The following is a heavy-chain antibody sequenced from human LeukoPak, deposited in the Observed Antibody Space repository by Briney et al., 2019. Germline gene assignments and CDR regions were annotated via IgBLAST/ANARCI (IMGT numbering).Heavy chain of an antibody. CDR2: IYHSGST. CDR3: AREVEIAAVLRAFDI. CDR1: GGSISSGGYS. Sequence: SETLSLTCAVSGGSISSGGYSWSWIRQPPGKGLEWIGYIYHSGSTHYNPSLKSRGTISVDWSKNQFSLKLSSVTAADTAVYYCAREVEIAAVLRAFDIWGQGTMVTVSS. J-gene: IGHJ3*02. D-gene: IGHD6-13*01. V-gene: IGHV4-30-2*01.